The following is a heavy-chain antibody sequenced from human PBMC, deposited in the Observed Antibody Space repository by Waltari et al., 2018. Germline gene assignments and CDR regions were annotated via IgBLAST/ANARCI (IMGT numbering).Heavy chain of an antibody. J-gene: IGHJ4*02. CDR3: AGRTGDYFDY. Sequence: EVQLVESGGGLIQPGGSLRLSCAASGFTVSSNFMTWVRQAPGKGLEYVSVIYRGGSTYYAASGKGRFTISRDNSKNTLYLQMNSLRAEDTAVYFCAGRTGDYFDYWGQGTLVTVSS. CDR2: IYRGGST. V-gene: IGHV3-53*01. CDR1: GFTVSSNF.